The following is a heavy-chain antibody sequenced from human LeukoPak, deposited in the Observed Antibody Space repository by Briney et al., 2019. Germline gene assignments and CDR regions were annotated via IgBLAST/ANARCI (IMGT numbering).Heavy chain of an antibody. CDR2: ISFDGTKK. CDR1: GFTVSSYG. V-gene: IGHV3-30*03. Sequence: PGNSLRLSCSASGFTVSSYGMPWVRQAPGKGLEWVAVISFDGTKKNYADAVMGRFTISRDNYENTLDLQMNSLRREDTAVYFCARDHVDSSSWSQYFDLWGRGTLVTVSS. D-gene: IGHD6-13*01. CDR3: ARDHVDSSSWSQYFDL. J-gene: IGHJ2*01.